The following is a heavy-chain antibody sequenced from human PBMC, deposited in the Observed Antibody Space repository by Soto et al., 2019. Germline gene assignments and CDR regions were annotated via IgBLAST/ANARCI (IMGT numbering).Heavy chain of an antibody. J-gene: IGHJ6*02. V-gene: IGHV3-7*03. Sequence: GGSARLSCEVYGFTLSMYSMSWVRQSPGKGLEWVAKIPQDGVDGHYADSVKGRFIISRDNDKNSLHLQLNSLRAEDTAVYYCARDHLILPAQDFPNASDFWGRGATGTVYS. CDR3: ARDHLILPAQDFPNASDF. D-gene: IGHD3-16*01. CDR2: IPQDGVDG. CDR1: GFTLSMYS.